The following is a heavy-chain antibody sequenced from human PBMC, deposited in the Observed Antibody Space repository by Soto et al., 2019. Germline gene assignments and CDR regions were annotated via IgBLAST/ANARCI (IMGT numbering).Heavy chain of an antibody. CDR2: IIPILGIA. J-gene: IGHJ6*03. D-gene: IGHD5-18*01. CDR3: ARGDTAMVTDYYYYMDV. CDR1: GGTFSSYA. V-gene: IGHV1-69*04. Sequence: GASVKVSCKASGGTFSSYAISWVRQAPGQGLEWMGRIIPILGIANYAQKFQGRVTITADKSTSTAYMELSSLRSEDTAVYYCARGDTAMVTDYYYYMDVWGKGTTVTVSS.